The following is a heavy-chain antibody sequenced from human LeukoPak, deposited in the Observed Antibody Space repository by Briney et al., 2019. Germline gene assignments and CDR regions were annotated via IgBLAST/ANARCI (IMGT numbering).Heavy chain of an antibody. J-gene: IGHJ4*02. CDR3: ARLETNHYYVVY. Sequence: SETLSLTCTVSGYSISSGYHWGWIRQPPGKGLEWIGSIYHNGSPYYNPSLESRLTASVDTSKNEFSLKMTSMTAADTAVYYCARLETNHYYVVYWGQGTLVTVSS. V-gene: IGHV4-38-2*02. CDR1: GYSISSGYH. CDR2: IYHNGSP. D-gene: IGHD2-8*01.